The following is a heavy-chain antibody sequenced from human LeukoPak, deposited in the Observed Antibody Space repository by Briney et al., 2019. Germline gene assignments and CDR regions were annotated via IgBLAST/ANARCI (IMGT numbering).Heavy chain of an antibody. CDR2: TISSDAGT. V-gene: IGHV3-23*01. J-gene: IGHJ4*02. CDR3: AKAPVTSCRGAYCYPFDS. Sequence: GGSLRLSCVASGFTFSDLDMDWVRQTPGKGLEWVSATISSDAGTYHADSVRGRFTISRDNSKNTLSLQMNGLRAEDAAVYFCAKAPVTSCRGAYCYPFDSWGQGTLVTVSS. CDR1: GFTFSDLD. D-gene: IGHD2-21*01.